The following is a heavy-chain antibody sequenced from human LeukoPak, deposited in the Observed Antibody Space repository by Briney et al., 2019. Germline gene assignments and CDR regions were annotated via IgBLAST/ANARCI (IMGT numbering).Heavy chain of an antibody. CDR1: GFTFSTYA. D-gene: IGHD1-26*01. V-gene: IGHV3-64D*06. J-gene: IGHJ4*02. CDR2: DTSDGGTT. Sequence: PGGSLRLSCSASGFTFSTYAMHWVRQAPGEELEYISGDTSDGGTTYHADSVKGRFTISRDNSKNTLYLQMSSLRVEDTAVYYCVKVSSTVGATYFDYWGQGTLVTVSS. CDR3: VKVSSTVGATYFDY.